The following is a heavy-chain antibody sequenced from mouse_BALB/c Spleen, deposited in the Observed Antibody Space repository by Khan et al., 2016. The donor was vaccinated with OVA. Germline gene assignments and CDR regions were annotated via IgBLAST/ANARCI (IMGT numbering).Heavy chain of an antibody. J-gene: IGHJ3*01. V-gene: IGHV5-6-5*01. CDR1: GFTFSNYA. CDR3: ARDYWVAY. Sequence: EVELVESGGGLVKPGGSLKLSCAASGFTFSNYAMSWVRQSPEKRLEGVASISSGDSTYYPDSVKGRFTISRDNTRNILYLQMSSLRSEDTAMYYCARDYWVAYWGQGTLVTVSA. CDR2: ISSGDST.